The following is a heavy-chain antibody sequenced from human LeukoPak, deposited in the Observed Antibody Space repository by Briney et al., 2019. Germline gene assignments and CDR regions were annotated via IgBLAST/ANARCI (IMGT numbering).Heavy chain of an antibody. CDR2: ISYDGSNK. V-gene: IGHV3-30*04. J-gene: IGHJ4*02. CDR1: EFTFSSYA. D-gene: IGHD3-22*01. Sequence: GRSLRLSCAASEFTFSSYAMHWVRQAPGKGLEWVAVISYDGSNKYYADSVKGRFTISRDNSKNTLYLQMNSLRAEDTAAYYCARAQEGYYDSSGYPDYWGQGTLVTVSS. CDR3: ARAQEGYYDSSGYPDY.